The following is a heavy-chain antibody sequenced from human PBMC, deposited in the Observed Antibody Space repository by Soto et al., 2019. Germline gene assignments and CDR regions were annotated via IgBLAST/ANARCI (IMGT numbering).Heavy chain of an antibody. D-gene: IGHD1-26*01. V-gene: IGHV6-1*01. J-gene: IGHJ4*01. CDR2: TYYRSKWYY. Sequence: QVQLQQSGPGLVKHSQTLSLTCAITGDSVSSNSAGWSWVRQSPSRGLEWLGRTYYRSKWYYEYAVSFSGRSTINPDTPDNKYSLQLTSVTAEYTAVYFCARGEQYSGRIFDYWGQGTLVTVSS. CDR1: GDSVSSNSAG. CDR3: ARGEQYSGRIFDY.